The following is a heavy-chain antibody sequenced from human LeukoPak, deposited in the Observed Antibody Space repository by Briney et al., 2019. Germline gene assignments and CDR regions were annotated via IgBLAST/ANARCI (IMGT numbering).Heavy chain of an antibody. D-gene: IGHD6-19*01. Sequence: GGSLRLSCAASGFTLRSYGMHWVRQAPAKGLEWVAAISFDGNNKHYADSVKGRFTISRDNSKNTVYLQMNSLRDEDTAVYYCARHGSRAVAGYFDSWGQGTLVTVSS. CDR2: ISFDGNNK. CDR3: ARHGSRAVAGYFDS. J-gene: IGHJ4*02. V-gene: IGHV3-30-3*01. CDR1: GFTLRSYG.